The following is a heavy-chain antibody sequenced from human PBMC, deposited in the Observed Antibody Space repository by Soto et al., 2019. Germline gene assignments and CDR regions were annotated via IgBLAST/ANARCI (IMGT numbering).Heavy chain of an antibody. CDR3: ARDNYDFWSGYLPPVTYYFDY. Sequence: ASVKVSCKASGYTFTGYYMHWVRQAPGQGLEWMGWINPNSGGTNYAQKFQGWVTMTRDTSISTAYIELSRLRSDDTAVYYCARDNYDFWSGYLPPVTYYFDYWGQGTLVTVSS. CDR2: INPNSGGT. CDR1: GYTFTGYY. V-gene: IGHV1-2*04. D-gene: IGHD3-3*01. J-gene: IGHJ4*02.